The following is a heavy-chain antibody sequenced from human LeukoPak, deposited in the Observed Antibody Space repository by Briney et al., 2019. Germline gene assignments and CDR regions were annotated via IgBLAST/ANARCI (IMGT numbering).Heavy chain of an antibody. CDR1: GYTFTSYD. J-gene: IGHJ4*02. D-gene: IGHD1-26*01. Sequence: ASVKVSCKASGYTFTSYDINWVRQATGQGLEWMGWMNPNSGNTGYAQKFQGRVTITRDTSASTAYMELSSLRSEDTAVYYCARAGSKWELVLKYWGQGTLVTVSS. CDR2: MNPNSGNT. CDR3: ARAGSKWELVLKY. V-gene: IGHV1-8*03.